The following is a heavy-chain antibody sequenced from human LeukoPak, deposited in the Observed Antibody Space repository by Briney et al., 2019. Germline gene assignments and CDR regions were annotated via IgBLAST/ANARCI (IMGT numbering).Heavy chain of an antibody. V-gene: IGHV4-4*07. CDR2: IHTSGAT. Sequence: SETLSLTCSLSGGSIGPFYWSWIRQPAGNGLECNGRIHTSGATHYNPSLQSRVTMSVDTSKNQFSLKLSSVTAADTAVYYCARRTAVAPAYHFGYWGQGILVTVSS. J-gene: IGHJ4*02. CDR3: ARRTAVAPAYHFGY. D-gene: IGHD5-18*01. CDR1: GGSIGPFY.